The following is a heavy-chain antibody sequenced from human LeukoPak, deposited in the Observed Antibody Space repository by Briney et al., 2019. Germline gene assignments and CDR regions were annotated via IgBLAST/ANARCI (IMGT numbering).Heavy chain of an antibody. Sequence: SVKVSCKASGGTFSSYAISWVRQAPGQGLEWMGGIIPIFGTANYAQKLQGRVTITADKSTSTAYMELSSLRSEDTAVYYCAREGYSSGWWSGFDYWGQGTLVTVSS. V-gene: IGHV1-69*06. CDR2: IIPIFGTA. CDR1: GGTFSSYA. D-gene: IGHD6-19*01. CDR3: AREGYSSGWWSGFDY. J-gene: IGHJ4*02.